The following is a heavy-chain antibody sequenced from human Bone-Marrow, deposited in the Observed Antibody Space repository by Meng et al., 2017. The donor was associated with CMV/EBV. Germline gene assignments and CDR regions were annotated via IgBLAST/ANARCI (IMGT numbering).Heavy chain of an antibody. CDR2: ISYDGTNK. Sequence: AASGFTFRNYAMHWVRQAPGKGLEWVAVISYDGTNKDYTDSMKGRFTISRDNSKNTVSLQMNSLRVEDTAVYYCARGLYQMSYFDFWGQGTLVTVSS. J-gene: IGHJ4*02. D-gene: IGHD2-2*01. CDR1: GFTFRNYA. V-gene: IGHV3-30-3*01. CDR3: ARGLYQMSYFDF.